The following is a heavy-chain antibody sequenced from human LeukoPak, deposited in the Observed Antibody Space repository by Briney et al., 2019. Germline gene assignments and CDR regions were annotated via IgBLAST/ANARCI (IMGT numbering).Heavy chain of an antibody. D-gene: IGHD3-9*01. Sequence: GGSLRPSCAASGFTFNNYGMHWVRQAPGKGLEWMALIWYDGSNKYYADSVKGRFTISRDNSKNTLYLQMNSLRAEDTAVYYCSREYFDWSRNYYYGMDVWGQGTTVTVSS. CDR3: SREYFDWSRNYYYGMDV. V-gene: IGHV3-33*01. CDR2: IWYDGSNK. CDR1: GFTFNNYG. J-gene: IGHJ6*02.